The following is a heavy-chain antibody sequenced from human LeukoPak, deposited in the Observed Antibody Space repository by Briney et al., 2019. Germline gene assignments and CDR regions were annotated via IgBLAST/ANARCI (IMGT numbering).Heavy chain of an antibody. D-gene: IGHD5-24*01. V-gene: IGHV4-39*07. Sequence: PSETLSLTCTVSGVSISSSYSYWGWIRQPPGMGLEWIGSIYYTGNTYYNASLKSRVTISVDTSKNQFSLKLSSVTAADTAVYYCARVVDGYNSWVFDYWGQGTLVTVSS. CDR3: ARVVDGYNSWVFDY. CDR2: IYYTGNT. J-gene: IGHJ4*02. CDR1: GVSISSSYSY.